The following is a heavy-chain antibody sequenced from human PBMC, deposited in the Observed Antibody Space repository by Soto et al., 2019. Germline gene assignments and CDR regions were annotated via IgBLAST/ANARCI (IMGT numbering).Heavy chain of an antibody. V-gene: IGHV4-34*01. CDR2: INHSGST. CDR1: GGSFSGYY. CDR3: ARGLRIAAAGTLNFDY. J-gene: IGHJ4*02. D-gene: IGHD6-13*01. Sequence: SETLSLTCAVYGGSFSGYYWSWIRQPPGKGLEWIGEINHSGSTNYNPSLKSRVTISVDTSKNQFSLKLSSVTAADTAVYYCARGLRIAAAGTLNFDYWGQGTLVTVSS.